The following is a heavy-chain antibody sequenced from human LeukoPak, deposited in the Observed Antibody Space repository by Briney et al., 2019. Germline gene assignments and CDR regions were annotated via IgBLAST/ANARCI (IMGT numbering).Heavy chain of an antibody. CDR1: GGTFSSYA. J-gene: IGHJ4*02. D-gene: IGHD5-18*01. CDR2: IIPIFGTA. V-gene: IGHV1-69*05. Sequence: SSVKVSCKASGGTFSSYAISWVRQAPGQGLEWMGRIIPIFGTANYAQKFQGRVTITTDESTSTAYMELSSLRSEDTAVYYCARDQPGYSCGPMPLYYWGQGTLVTVSS. CDR3: ARDQPGYSCGPMPLYY.